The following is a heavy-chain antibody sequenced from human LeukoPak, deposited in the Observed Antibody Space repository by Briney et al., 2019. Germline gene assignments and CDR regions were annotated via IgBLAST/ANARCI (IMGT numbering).Heavy chain of an antibody. J-gene: IGHJ2*01. CDR1: GSTFATFT. CDR3: AREDSSSSGWYFDL. CDR2: IRSRSSHI. V-gene: IGHV3-21*01. Sequence: GRSLSLSCAAPGSTFATFTMKWVRPVQERGRGWVASIRSRSSHIYYADSVKGRFTIFRDNAKNSLYLKMNSLRAEDTAVYYCAREDSSSSGWYFDLWGRGTLVTVSS. D-gene: IGHD6-6*01.